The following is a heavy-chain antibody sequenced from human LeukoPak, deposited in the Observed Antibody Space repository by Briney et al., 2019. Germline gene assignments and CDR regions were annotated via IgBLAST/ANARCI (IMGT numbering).Heavy chain of an antibody. CDR2: IRGDGATR. CDR3: ASLSSWALDY. D-gene: IGHD6-13*01. CDR1: GFTFSNAW. Sequence: GGSLRLSCAASGFTFSNAWMSWVRQAPGKGLEWVSAIRGDGATRFYADSVKGRFTVSRDNSKNTVYLQMNSLRAEDTAVYYCASLSSWALDYWGQGTLVTVSS. J-gene: IGHJ4*02. V-gene: IGHV3-23*01.